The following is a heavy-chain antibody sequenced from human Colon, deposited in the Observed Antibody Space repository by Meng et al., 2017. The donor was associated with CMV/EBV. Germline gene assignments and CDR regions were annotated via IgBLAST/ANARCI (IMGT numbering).Heavy chain of an antibody. CDR2: MYYGGST. D-gene: IGHD1-1*01. J-gene: IGHJ5*02. CDR1: NGSITNSY. V-gene: IGHV4-59*01. CDR3: AGLYGTYFSSWFDP. Sequence: SETLSLTCTVSNGSITNSYCSWIRQAPGKGLEWIGHMYYGGSTKYNPSLESRLSMSVDTSKNQFSLKLSSVTAADTAVYYCAGLYGTYFSSWFDPWGQGTLVTVSS.